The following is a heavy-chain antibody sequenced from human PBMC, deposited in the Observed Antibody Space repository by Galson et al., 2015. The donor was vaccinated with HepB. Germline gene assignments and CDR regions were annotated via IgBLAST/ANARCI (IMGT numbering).Heavy chain of an antibody. J-gene: IGHJ4*02. CDR3: AKDPIFGASGWFSFVY. CDR1: GFRFSNYA. D-gene: IGHD3-3*01. V-gene: IGHV3-23*01. Sequence: SLRLSCAASGFRFSNYAMSWVRQAPGKGLEWVSGITGSGGSTYSAASVKGRFTISRDNTKNTLYLQMRGLRADATAVYYCAKDPIFGASGWFSFVYWGRGTMVTASS. CDR2: ITGSGGST.